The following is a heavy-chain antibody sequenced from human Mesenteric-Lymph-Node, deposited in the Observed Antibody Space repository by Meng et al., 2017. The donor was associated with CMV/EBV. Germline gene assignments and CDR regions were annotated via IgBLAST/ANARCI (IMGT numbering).Heavy chain of an antibody. CDR3: AKVIRLTTYYYYGMDV. J-gene: IGHJ6*02. CDR1: GFTFSSYG. V-gene: IGHV3-30*02. D-gene: IGHD1-14*01. CDR2: IRYDGSNK. Sequence: GESLKISCAASGFTFSSYGMHWVRQAPGKGLEWVAFIRYDGSNKYYADSVKGRFTISRDNSKKTLYLQMNSLRAEDTAVYYCAKVIRLTTYYYYGMDVWGQGTTVTVSS.